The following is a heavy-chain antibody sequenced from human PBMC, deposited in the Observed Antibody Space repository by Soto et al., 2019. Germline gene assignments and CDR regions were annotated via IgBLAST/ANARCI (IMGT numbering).Heavy chain of an antibody. Sequence: QVQLVESGGGVVQPGRSLRLSCAASGFTFSSYGMHWVRQAPGKGLEWVAVISYDGSNKYYADSVKGRLTISRDNSKNTRYLQMNSLRGEETAVYYCAKDNGSGCDWLRVGDASDIWGQGTMVTVSS. J-gene: IGHJ3*02. CDR2: ISYDGSNK. CDR3: AKDNGSGCDWLRVGDASDI. D-gene: IGHD5-12*01. V-gene: IGHV3-30*18. CDR1: GFTFSSYG.